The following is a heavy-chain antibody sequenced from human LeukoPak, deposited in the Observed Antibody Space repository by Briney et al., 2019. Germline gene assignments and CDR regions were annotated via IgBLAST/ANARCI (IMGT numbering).Heavy chain of an antibody. J-gene: IGHJ4*02. CDR3: ARSQGAQPAASFDY. Sequence: KPSETLSLTCTVSGGSISSGGYYWSWIRQHPGKGLEWIGYIYYSGSTYYNPSLKSRVTISVDTSKNHFSLKLTSVTAADTAVYYCARSQGAQPAASFDYWGQGTLVTVSS. V-gene: IGHV4-31*03. CDR1: GGSISSGGYY. D-gene: IGHD2-2*01. CDR2: IYYSGST.